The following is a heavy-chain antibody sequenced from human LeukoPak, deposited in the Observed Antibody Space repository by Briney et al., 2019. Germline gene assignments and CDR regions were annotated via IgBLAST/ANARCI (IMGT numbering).Heavy chain of an antibody. J-gene: IGHJ6*03. CDR1: GYTFTSYD. CDR3: ATGYCSSTSCRYYYYYYYMDV. V-gene: IGHV1-69*13. D-gene: IGHD2-2*01. CDR2: IIPIFGTA. Sequence: ASVKVSCKASGYTFTSYDISWVRQAPGQGLEWMGGIIPIFGTANYAQKFQGRVTITADESTSTAYMELSSLRSEDTAVYYCATGYCSSTSCRYYYYYYYMDVWGKGTTVTISS.